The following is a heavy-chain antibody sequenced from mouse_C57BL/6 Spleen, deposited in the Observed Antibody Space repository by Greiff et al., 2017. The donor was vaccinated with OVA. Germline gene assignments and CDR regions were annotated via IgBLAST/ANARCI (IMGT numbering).Heavy chain of an antibody. CDR2: IYPGDGDP. Sequence: QVQLQQSGAELVKPGASVKISCKASGYAFSSYWMNWVKQRPGKGLEWIGQIYPGDGDPNYNGKFKGKATLTADKSSSTAYMQLSSLTSEDSAVYFCARSEGNYYAMDYWGQGTSVTVSS. V-gene: IGHV1-80*01. CDR3: ARSEGNYYAMDY. J-gene: IGHJ4*01. D-gene: IGHD2-1*01. CDR1: GYAFSSYW.